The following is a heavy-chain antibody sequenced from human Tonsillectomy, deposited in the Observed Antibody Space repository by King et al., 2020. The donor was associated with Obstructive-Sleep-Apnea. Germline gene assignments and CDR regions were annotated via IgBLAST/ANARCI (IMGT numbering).Heavy chain of an antibody. Sequence: VQLQESGPGLVKPSETLSLTCTVSGGSISSYYWSWIRQPPGKGLEWIGYIYYSGSTNYNPSLKRRVTISVDTSKNQFSLKLSSVTAADTAVYYCARARNRVGAPPGAFDIWGQGTMVTVSS. J-gene: IGHJ3*02. D-gene: IGHD1-26*01. V-gene: IGHV4-59*01. CDR2: IYYSGST. CDR1: GGSISSYY. CDR3: ARARNRVGAPPGAFDI.